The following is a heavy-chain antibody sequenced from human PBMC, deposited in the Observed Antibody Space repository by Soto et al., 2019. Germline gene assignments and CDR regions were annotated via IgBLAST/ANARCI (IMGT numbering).Heavy chain of an antibody. CDR1: GGSISSGGYY. J-gene: IGHJ3*02. V-gene: IGHV4-31*03. D-gene: IGHD3-3*01. CDR3: ARGGGGDGYYDFWSGYQTAGAFDI. CDR2: IYYSGST. Sequence: QVQLQESGPGLVKPSQTLSLTCTVSGGSISSGGYYWSWIRQHPGKGLEWIGYIYYSGSTYYNPSLKSRVTISVDTSKNQFSLKLSSVTAADTAVYSCARGGGGDGYYDFWSGYQTAGAFDIWGQGTNGHRLF.